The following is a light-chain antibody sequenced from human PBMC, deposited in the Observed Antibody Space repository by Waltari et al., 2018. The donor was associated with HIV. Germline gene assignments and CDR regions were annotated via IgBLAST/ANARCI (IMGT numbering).Light chain of an antibody. CDR3: QQYEKWPPLT. Sequence: GERVTLSCRASQSVGNNLAWYQQRPGQAPGVLIYSVSTRAAGVPARFSGSGSGTDFTLTISSLQSEDYAVYFCQQYEKWPPLTFGGGTKV. J-gene: IGKJ4*01. V-gene: IGKV3-15*01. CDR1: QSVGNN. CDR2: SVS.